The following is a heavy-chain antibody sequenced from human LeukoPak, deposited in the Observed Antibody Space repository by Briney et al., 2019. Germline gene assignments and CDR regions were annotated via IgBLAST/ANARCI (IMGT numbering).Heavy chain of an antibody. J-gene: IGHJ3*02. CDR2: ISPDDSDT. D-gene: IGHD6-19*01. CDR1: GYSFTSYW. V-gene: IGHV5-51*01. CDR3: ARRADGYRSGWYSHDAFDI. Sequence: GESLKISSKGSGYSFTSYWIGWVRQMPGKGLEWMRIISPDDSDTRYSPSFQGQVTISADKSISTAYLQWSSLKASDTAMYYCARRADGYRSGWYSHDAFDIWGQGTMVTVSS.